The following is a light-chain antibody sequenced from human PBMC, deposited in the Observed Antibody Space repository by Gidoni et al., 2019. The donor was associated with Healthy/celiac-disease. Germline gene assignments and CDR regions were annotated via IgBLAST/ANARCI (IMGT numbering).Light chain of an antibody. V-gene: IGKV3-20*01. CDR2: GAP. J-gene: IGKJ1*01. CDR3: QQSWA. Sequence: VFTQSPVTLALSPGERATLSCRTSQNVSSSYLAWYQQKPGQAPRLLSYGAPSRSTVIPDRFSGSVSVTDFTLTISRLEPEDFAVYYCQQSWAFGQGTKVEIK. CDR1: QNVSSSY.